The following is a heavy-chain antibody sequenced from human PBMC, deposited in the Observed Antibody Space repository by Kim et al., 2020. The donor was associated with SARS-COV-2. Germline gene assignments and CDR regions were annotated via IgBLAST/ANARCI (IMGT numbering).Heavy chain of an antibody. Sequence: ADSVKGRFTISRDNSKNTLYLQMNSLRAEDTAVYYCARGGSSWDANWFDPWGQGTLVTVSS. D-gene: IGHD6-13*01. CDR3: ARGGSSWDANWFDP. V-gene: IGHV3-66*01. J-gene: IGHJ5*02.